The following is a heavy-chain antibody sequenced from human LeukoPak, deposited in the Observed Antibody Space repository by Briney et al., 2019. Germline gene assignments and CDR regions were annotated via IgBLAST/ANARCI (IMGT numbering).Heavy chain of an antibody. CDR1: GFTFSTFY. CDR2: INRDGSDK. Sequence: GGSLRLSCAASGFTFSTFYMSWVRQAPGKGLEWVANINRDGSDKYHVDSVKGRFTISRDNAKNSLFLQMNSLRAEDTAVYYCARLLGGIAGGFDYWGQGTLVTVSS. D-gene: IGHD6-13*01. CDR3: ARLLGGIAGGFDY. V-gene: IGHV3-7*01. J-gene: IGHJ4*02.